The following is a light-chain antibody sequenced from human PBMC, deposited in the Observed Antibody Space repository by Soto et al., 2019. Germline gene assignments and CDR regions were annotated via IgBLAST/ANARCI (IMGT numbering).Light chain of an antibody. Sequence: QLVLTQSPSASSSLGASVKLTCTLSCGHSSYAIAWHHQQQPENIKGDGIPDRFSGSSSGAERYVPISSLQSEDEADYDCQTWGNGIEVFGGGTKVTVL. J-gene: IGLJ2*01. CDR3: QTWGNGIEV. V-gene: IGLV4-69*01. CDR1: CGHSSYA. CDR2: PEN.